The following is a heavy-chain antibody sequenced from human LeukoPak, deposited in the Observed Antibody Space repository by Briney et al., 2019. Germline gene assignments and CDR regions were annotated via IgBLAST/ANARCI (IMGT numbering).Heavy chain of an antibody. V-gene: IGHV4-38-2*02. Sequence: SETLSLTCTVSGYSVSSGYYWGWIRQPPGKGLEWIGSIYHSGSTYYNPSLKSRVTISVDTSKNQFSLKLSSVTAADTAVYYCAREDLAVAGTFYYYYGMDVWGQGTTVTVSS. CDR1: GYSVSSGYY. CDR2: IYHSGST. CDR3: AREDLAVAGTFYYYYGMDV. D-gene: IGHD6-19*01. J-gene: IGHJ6*02.